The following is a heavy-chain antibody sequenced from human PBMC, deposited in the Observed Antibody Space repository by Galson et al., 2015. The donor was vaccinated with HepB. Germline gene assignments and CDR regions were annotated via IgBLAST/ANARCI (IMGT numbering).Heavy chain of an antibody. Sequence: ALRLSCAASGFTFNDYYMTCIRQAPGTGLEWVSYISSRGSTTYYADSVKGRFTISRDHANNSLYLQLNSLRAEDTAVYYCSRGSGDHWGQGTLVTVSS. J-gene: IGHJ4*02. CDR2: ISSRGSTT. D-gene: IGHD3-10*01. V-gene: IGHV3-11*01. CDR1: GFTFNDYY. CDR3: SRGSGDH.